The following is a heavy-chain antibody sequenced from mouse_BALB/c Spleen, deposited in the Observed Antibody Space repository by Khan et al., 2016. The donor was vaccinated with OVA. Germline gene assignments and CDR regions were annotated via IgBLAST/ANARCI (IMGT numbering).Heavy chain of an antibody. CDR3: ARQWVGVMDY. V-gene: IGHV5-6*01. Sequence: EVELVESGGDLVKPGGSLKLSCAASGFTFSTYGMSWVRQTPDKRLEWVATISSGGTYTYYPDSVKGRFTISRDNAKNTLYLQMSSLRSEDTAMYYCARQWVGVMDYWGQGTSVTVSS. CDR2: ISSGGTYT. D-gene: IGHD1-1*01. CDR1: GFTFSTYG. J-gene: IGHJ4*01.